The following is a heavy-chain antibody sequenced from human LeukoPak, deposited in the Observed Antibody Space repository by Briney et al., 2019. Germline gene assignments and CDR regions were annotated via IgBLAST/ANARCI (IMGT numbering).Heavy chain of an antibody. V-gene: IGHV1-24*01. CDR3: ARVGTYCSSTSCYYYYYYYMDV. J-gene: IGHJ6*03. Sequence: ASVKVSCKVSGYTLTELSMHWVRQAPGKGLEWMGGFDPEDGETIYAQKFQGRVTMTTDTSTSTAYMELRSLRSDDTAVYYCARVGTYCSSTSCYYYYYYYMDVWGKGTTVTVSS. CDR1: GYTLTELS. CDR2: FDPEDGET. D-gene: IGHD2-2*01.